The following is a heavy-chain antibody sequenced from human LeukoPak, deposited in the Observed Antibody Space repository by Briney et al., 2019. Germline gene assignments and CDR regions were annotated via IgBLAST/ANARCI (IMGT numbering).Heavy chain of an antibody. D-gene: IGHD3-9*01. V-gene: IGHV3-23*01. Sequence: GGSLRLSCAASGFTFSNYAMNWVRQAPGKGLEWVSGISGSGTSTYYADSVKGRFTISRDNSKNTLHLQMDSLRAEDTAVYYRAKSWDFDWLLSYWGQGTLVTVSS. J-gene: IGHJ4*02. CDR3: AKSWDFDWLLSY. CDR1: GFTFSNYA. CDR2: ISGSGTST.